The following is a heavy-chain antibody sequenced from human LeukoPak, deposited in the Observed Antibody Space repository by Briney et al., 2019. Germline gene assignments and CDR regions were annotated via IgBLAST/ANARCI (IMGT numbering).Heavy chain of an antibody. V-gene: IGHV3-23*01. D-gene: IGHD5-12*01. CDR2: ISGSGGST. CDR3: AKAAQFGTIVATSGTFDY. Sequence: QPGGSLRLSCAASGFTFSSYAMSWVRQAPGKGLEWVSAISGSGGSTYYADSVKGRFTISRDNSKNTLYLQMNSLRAEDTAVYYCAKAAQFGTIVATSGTFDYWGQGTLVTVSS. CDR1: GFTFSSYA. J-gene: IGHJ4*02.